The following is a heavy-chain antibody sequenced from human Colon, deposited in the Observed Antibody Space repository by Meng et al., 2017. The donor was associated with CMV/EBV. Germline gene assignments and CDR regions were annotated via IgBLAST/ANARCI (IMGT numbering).Heavy chain of an antibody. CDR3: AKNMFVPPAIMSVFAPNDY. J-gene: IGHJ4*02. D-gene: IGHD2-2*02. CDR1: GISFKGYA. V-gene: IGHV3-23*01. CDR2: ISCDGDET. Sequence: GESLKISCAFSGISFKGYAMSWVRQAPGKGLEWVAVISCDGDETDYADSVKGRFSVSRDNAKNTLFLQINSLGAEDTAVYYCAKNMFVPPAIMSVFAPNDYWGQGTLVTVSS.